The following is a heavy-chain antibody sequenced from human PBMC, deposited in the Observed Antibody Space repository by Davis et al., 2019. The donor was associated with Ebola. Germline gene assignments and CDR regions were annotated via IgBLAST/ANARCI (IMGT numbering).Heavy chain of an antibody. J-gene: IGHJ6*01. CDR3: ARDVTIFGVVIQGRYYYGMDV. CDR2: IIPIFGTA. CDR1: GGTFSSYA. V-gene: IGHV1-69*06. Sequence: SVKVSCKASGGTFSSYAISWVRQAPGQGLEWMGGIIPIFGTANYAQKFQGRVTIAADKSTSTAYMELSSLRSEDTAVYYCARDVTIFGVVIQGRYYYGMDVWGQGTTVTVSS. D-gene: IGHD3-3*01.